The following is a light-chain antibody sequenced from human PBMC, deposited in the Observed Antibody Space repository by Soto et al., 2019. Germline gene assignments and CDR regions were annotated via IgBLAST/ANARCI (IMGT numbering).Light chain of an antibody. Sequence: DIVMTQTPLSLSVTPVEPASIDCXCCHXVXDSSNNKNYIAWYQQKPGQPPKLLIYWASTRESGVPDRFSGSGSGTDFTLTISTLQAEDVAIYHCQQYFTTPITFGQGTRLEI. V-gene: IGKV4-1*01. J-gene: IGKJ5*01. CDR3: QQYFTTPIT. CDR1: HXVXDSSNNKNY. CDR2: WAS.